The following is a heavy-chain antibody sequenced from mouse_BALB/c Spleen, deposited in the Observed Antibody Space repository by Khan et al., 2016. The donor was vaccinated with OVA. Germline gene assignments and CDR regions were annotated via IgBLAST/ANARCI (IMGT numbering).Heavy chain of an antibody. V-gene: IGHV1-5*01. CDR3: ARGGYSSFAY. Sequence: VQLKESGTVLARPGASVKMSCKASGYSFTSYLIHWVKQRPGQGLEWIGDIYPGNSDTTYNQKIKEKAKLTAGTSANTAYMELSSLTNEDSAVYYCARGGYSSFAYWGQGTLVTVSA. CDR2: IYPGNSDT. CDR1: GYSFTSYL. J-gene: IGHJ3*01. D-gene: IGHD1-3*01.